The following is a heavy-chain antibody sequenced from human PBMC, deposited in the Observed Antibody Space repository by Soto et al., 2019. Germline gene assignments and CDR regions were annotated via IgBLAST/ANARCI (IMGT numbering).Heavy chain of an antibody. CDR2: IYYSGST. V-gene: IGHV4-59*01. CDR1: GGSFITYY. J-gene: IGHJ3*02. D-gene: IGHD6-13*01. Sequence: SETLSLTCTVSGGSFITYYWTLIRHTPGKGLEWIGYIYYSGSTNYNPSLKSRVTISLDTSKTQFSLNLNSVTSADTAVYFCARRVAAAPMYAFDIWGQGTMVTVSS. CDR3: ARRVAAAPMYAFDI.